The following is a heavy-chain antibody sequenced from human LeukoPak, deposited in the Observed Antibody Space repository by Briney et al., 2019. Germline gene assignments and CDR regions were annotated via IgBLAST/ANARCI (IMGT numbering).Heavy chain of an antibody. CDR3: AIIRVLRYFDWLNYMDV. CDR2: ISSSSSYI. D-gene: IGHD3-9*01. V-gene: IGHV3-21*01. CDR1: GFTFSSYG. Sequence: GGSLRLSCAASGFTFSSYGMNWVRQAPGKGLEWVSSISSSSSYIYYADSVKGRFTISRDNAKNSLYLQMNSLRAEDTAVYYCAIIRVLRYFDWLNYMDVWGKGTTVTVSS. J-gene: IGHJ6*03.